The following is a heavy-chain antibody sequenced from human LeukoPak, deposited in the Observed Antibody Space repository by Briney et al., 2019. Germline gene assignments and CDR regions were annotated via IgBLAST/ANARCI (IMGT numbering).Heavy chain of an antibody. CDR2: IYTIGST. V-gene: IGHV4-4*09. J-gene: IGHJ6*03. D-gene: IGHD3-3*01. Sequence: SETLSLTCTDSGGSISSYNWCWIRQPPGEGLEWIGYIYTIGSTNYNPSLKSRVTISVDTSMNQFPLKLSSMTAADTAVYYCARHAQFWSSAASYYYYYMDVWGKGSTVTVSS. CDR3: ARHAQFWSSAASYYYYYMDV. CDR1: GGSISSYN.